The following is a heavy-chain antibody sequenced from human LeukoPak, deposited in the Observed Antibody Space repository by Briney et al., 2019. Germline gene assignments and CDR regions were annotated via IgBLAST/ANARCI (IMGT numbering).Heavy chain of an antibody. J-gene: IGHJ4*02. CDR2: ISGSGGST. V-gene: IGHV3-23*01. Sequence: GGSLRLSCAASGFTFSSYAMSWVRQAPGKRLEWVSGISGSGGSTYYADSVKGRFTISRDKSKNTLYLQMNSLRAEDTAVYYCAKNTAMVASNFDYWGQGTLVTVSS. CDR3: AKNTAMVASNFDY. CDR1: GFTFSSYA. D-gene: IGHD5-18*01.